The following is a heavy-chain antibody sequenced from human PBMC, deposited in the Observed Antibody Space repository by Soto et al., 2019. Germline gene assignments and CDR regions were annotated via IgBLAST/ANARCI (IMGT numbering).Heavy chain of an antibody. Sequence: SETLSLTCTVSGGSISSYYWSWIRQPPGKGLEWIGYIYYSGSTNYNPSLKSRVTISVDTSKNQFSLKLSSVTAADTAVYYCARDDPGAAAAGTVWFDPWGHGTLVTVSS. D-gene: IGHD6-13*01. J-gene: IGHJ5*02. V-gene: IGHV4-59*01. CDR3: ARDDPGAAAAGTVWFDP. CDR2: IYYSGST. CDR1: GGSISSYY.